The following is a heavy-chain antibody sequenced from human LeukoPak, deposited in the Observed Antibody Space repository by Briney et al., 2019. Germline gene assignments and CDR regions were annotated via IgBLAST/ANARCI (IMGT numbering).Heavy chain of an antibody. J-gene: IGHJ5*02. CDR1: GGSISSSSYY. CDR3: ARQMLDTFGGVIADNWFDP. D-gene: IGHD3-16*02. Sequence: PSETLSLTCTVSGGSISSSSYYWGWIRQPPGKGLEWIGSIYYSGSTYYNPSLKSRVTISVDTSKNQFSLKLSSVTAADTAVYYCARQMLDTFGGVIADNWFDPWGQGTLVTVSS. V-gene: IGHV4-39*01. CDR2: IYYSGST.